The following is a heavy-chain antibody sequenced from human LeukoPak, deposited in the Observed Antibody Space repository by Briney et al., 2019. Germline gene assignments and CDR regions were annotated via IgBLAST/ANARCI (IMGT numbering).Heavy chain of an antibody. Sequence: GGSLRLSCAASGFTFSSYSMNWVRQAPGKGLEWVSYISSSSSTIYYADSVKGRFTISRDYAKNSLYLQMNSLRAEDTAVYYCARQSYSSSWYYYYYYMDVWGKGTTVTISS. D-gene: IGHD6-13*01. V-gene: IGHV3-48*01. CDR1: GFTFSSYS. CDR3: ARQSYSSSWYYYYYYMDV. J-gene: IGHJ6*03. CDR2: ISSSSSTI.